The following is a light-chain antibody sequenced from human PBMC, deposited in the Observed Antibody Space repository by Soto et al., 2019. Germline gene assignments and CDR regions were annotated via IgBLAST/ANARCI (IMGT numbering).Light chain of an antibody. Sequence: MTQSPDTLSVSPGERGTLSCTGSQNIGDNLAWYQQKPGQAPRLLIHDASIRATGIPARFSGSGSGTEFTLTISSLQSEDFAVYFCQKYNNWPETFGQGTKVDI. V-gene: IGKV3-15*01. CDR3: QKYNNWPET. J-gene: IGKJ1*01. CDR2: DAS. CDR1: QNIGDN.